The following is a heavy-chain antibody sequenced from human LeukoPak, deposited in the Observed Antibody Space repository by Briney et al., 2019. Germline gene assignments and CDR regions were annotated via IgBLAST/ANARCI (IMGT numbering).Heavy chain of an antibody. D-gene: IGHD1-26*01. CDR2: IWYDGSNK. V-gene: IGHV3-33*01. CDR3: AAHHGELGYFDY. J-gene: IGHJ4*02. CDR1: GFTFSSYG. Sequence: GRSLRLSCAASGFTFSSYGMHWVRQAPGKGLEWVAVIWYDGSNKYYADSVKGRFTISRDNSKNTLYLQMNSLRAEDTAVYYCAAHHGELGYFDYWGQGTLVTVCS.